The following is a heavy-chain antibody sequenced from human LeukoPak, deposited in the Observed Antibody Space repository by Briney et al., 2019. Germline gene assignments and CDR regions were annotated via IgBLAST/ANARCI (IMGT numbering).Heavy chain of an antibody. CDR1: GFTLSSYA. V-gene: IGHV3-23*01. Sequence: GVSLTLSCAGSGFTLSSYAMIWLRQAPGKARVWVSAICCSGWSTYHADSVKDRFSISRDKSKNTLYLQMNNLRAEDTAEYYSAKFGGSVDIVVVSNTMWGRHFEYGGRGTLVTVSS. J-gene: IGHJ4*02. CDR3: AKFGGSVDIVVVSNTMWGRHFEY. CDR2: ICCSGWST. D-gene: IGHD2-2*01.